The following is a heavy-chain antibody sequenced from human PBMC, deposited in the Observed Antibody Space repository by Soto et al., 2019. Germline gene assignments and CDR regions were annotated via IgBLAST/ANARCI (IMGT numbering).Heavy chain of an antibody. Sequence: DVQLLESGGGLAQRGGSLRLSCAASGSSFSTYGMTWVRQAPGKGLEWVSYVGSGGSTYYADSVKGRFTISRDNSKNTRYLQMSLLRAEDAIVYYCVKFRGRAYHYYYMDVWGNGTTVTVSS. CDR2: VGSGGST. D-gene: IGHD3-16*01. CDR1: GSSFSTYG. V-gene: IGHV3-23*01. CDR3: VKFRGRAYHYYYMDV. J-gene: IGHJ6*03.